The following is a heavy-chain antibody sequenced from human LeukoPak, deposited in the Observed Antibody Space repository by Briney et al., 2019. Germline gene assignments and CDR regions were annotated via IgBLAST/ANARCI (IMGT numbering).Heavy chain of an antibody. J-gene: IGHJ5*02. CDR3: ARPPPTDTAMANWFDP. Sequence: GASVKVSCKASGYTFTRYGISWVRQAPGQGLEWMGWISAYNGNTNYAQKLQGRVTMTTDTSTSTAYMELRSLRSDDTAVYYCARPPPTDTAMANWFDPWGQGTLVTVSS. CDR2: ISAYNGNT. V-gene: IGHV1-18*01. CDR1: GYTFTRYG. D-gene: IGHD5-18*01.